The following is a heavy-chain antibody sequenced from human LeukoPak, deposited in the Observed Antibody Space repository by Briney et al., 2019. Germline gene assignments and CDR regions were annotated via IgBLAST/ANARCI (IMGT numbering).Heavy chain of an antibody. D-gene: IGHD6-13*01. Sequence: SETLSLTCAVYGGSFSGYYWSWIRQPPGKGLEWIGEINHSGSTNYNPSLKSRVTISVDTSKNQFSLKLSSVTAADTAVHYCARRYSSSWYSYWGQGTLVTVSS. V-gene: IGHV4-34*01. CDR1: GGSFSGYY. CDR2: INHSGST. J-gene: IGHJ4*02. CDR3: ARRYSSSWYSY.